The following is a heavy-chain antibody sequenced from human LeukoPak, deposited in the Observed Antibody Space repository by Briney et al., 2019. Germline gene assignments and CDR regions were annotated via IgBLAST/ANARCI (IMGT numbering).Heavy chain of an antibody. CDR1: GGSFSGYY. D-gene: IGHD6-13*01. Sequence: PETLSLTCAVYGGSFSGYYWSWIRQPPGKGLEWIGEINHSGSTNYNPSLKSRVTISVDTSKNQFSLKLSSVTAADTAVYYCARARRAAAAPTLFDYWGQGTLVTVSS. J-gene: IGHJ4*02. CDR2: INHSGST. CDR3: ARARRAAAAPTLFDY. V-gene: IGHV4-34*01.